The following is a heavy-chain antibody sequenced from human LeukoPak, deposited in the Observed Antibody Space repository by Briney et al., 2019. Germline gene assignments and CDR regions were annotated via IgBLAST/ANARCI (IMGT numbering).Heavy chain of an antibody. CDR3: ARELITMVRGVDYYYGMDV. Sequence: GGSLRLSCAASGFTFSSYWRHWFRQAQGKGLVWVSRINSDGSSTSYADSVKGRFTISRDNAKNTLYLQMNSLRAEDTAVYYCARELITMVRGVDYYYGMDVWGQGTTVTVSS. CDR1: GFTFSSYW. D-gene: IGHD3-10*01. J-gene: IGHJ6*02. V-gene: IGHV3-74*01. CDR2: INSDGSST.